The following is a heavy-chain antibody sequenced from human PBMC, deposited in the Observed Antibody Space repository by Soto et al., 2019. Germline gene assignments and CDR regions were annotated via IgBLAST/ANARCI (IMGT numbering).Heavy chain of an antibody. D-gene: IGHD6-19*01. V-gene: IGHV3-33*01. J-gene: IGHJ3*02. CDR3: ARDRRRVAVAGDDAFDI. Sequence: GGSLRLSCAASGFTFSSYGMHWVRQAPGKGLEWVAVIWYDGSNKYYADSVKGRFTISRDNSKNTLYLQMNSPRAEDTAVYYCARDRRRVAVAGDDAFDIWGQGTMVTVSS. CDR2: IWYDGSNK. CDR1: GFTFSSYG.